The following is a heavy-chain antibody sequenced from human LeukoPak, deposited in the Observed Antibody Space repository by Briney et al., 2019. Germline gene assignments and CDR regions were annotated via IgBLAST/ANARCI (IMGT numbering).Heavy chain of an antibody. D-gene: IGHD3-10*01. Sequence: PGGSLRLSCAASGFTVSIHYMSWVRQAPGKGPEWVSIISGGGFINYADSVRGRFTISRDNSKNTLYLQMNSLRDEDTAVYYCARDRDYSGSGSPDYWGQGTLVTVSS. V-gene: IGHV3-66*01. CDR2: ISGGGFI. J-gene: IGHJ4*02. CDR3: ARDRDYSGSGSPDY. CDR1: GFTVSIHY.